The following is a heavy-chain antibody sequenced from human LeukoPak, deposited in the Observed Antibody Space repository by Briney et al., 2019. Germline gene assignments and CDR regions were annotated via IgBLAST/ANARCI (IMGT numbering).Heavy chain of an antibody. V-gene: IGHV1-18*01. J-gene: IGHJ5*02. Sequence: GASVKVACKASGYTFTSYRISWVRQAPGQGLEWMGWISAYNGNTNYAQKLQGRVTMTTDTSTSTVYMELRSLRSDDTAVYYCARAENNAWFDPWGQGTLVTVSS. D-gene: IGHD1/OR15-1a*01. CDR2: ISAYNGNT. CDR3: ARAENNAWFDP. CDR1: GYTFTSYR.